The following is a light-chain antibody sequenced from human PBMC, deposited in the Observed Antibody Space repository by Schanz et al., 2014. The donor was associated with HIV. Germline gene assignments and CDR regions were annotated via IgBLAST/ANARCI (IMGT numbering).Light chain of an antibody. V-gene: IGKV3D-20*02. CDR3: QQRSNWPRST. J-gene: IGKJ2*02. CDR1: QSVSRNY. Sequence: ETVLTQSPGTLSLSPGERATLSCRASQSVSRNYVAWYQQKPGQAPRLLIYDASNRATGIPARFSGSGSGTDFTLTISSLEPEDFAVYYCQQRSNWPRSTFGQGTKLE. CDR2: DAS.